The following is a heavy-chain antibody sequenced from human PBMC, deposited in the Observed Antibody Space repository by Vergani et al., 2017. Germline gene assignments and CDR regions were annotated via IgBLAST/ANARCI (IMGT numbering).Heavy chain of an antibody. CDR3: ARELRPTVGLGFYHYMDV. J-gene: IGHJ6*03. V-gene: IGHV1-69*01. CDR2: IIPLFHVA. CDR1: GGTFSNHG. D-gene: IGHD3-16*01. Sequence: QVQLVQSGAAVKKPGSSVKVSCKASGGTFSNHGINWLRRAPGHGLEWMGGIIPLFHVANYAQKFQGRVAINADESTNTVYMDLSSLKSEDTAIYYCARELRPTVGLGFYHYMDVWGEGTSVIVSS.